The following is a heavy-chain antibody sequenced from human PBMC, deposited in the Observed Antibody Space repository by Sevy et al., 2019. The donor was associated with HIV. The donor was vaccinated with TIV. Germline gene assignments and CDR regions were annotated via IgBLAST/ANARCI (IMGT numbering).Heavy chain of an antibody. Sequence: SETLSLTCAVYGGSFSGYYWSWIRQPPGKGLEWIGEINHSGSTNYNPSLKSRVTISVDTSKNQFSLKLSSVTAADTAVYYCARGAPYYYDKSDNWFDPWGQGTLVTVSS. D-gene: IGHD3-22*01. V-gene: IGHV4-34*01. CDR2: INHSGST. CDR3: ARGAPYYYDKSDNWFDP. J-gene: IGHJ5*02. CDR1: GGSFSGYY.